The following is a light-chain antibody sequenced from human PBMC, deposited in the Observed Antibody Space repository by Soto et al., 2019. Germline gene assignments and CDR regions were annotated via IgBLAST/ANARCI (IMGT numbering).Light chain of an antibody. J-gene: IGLJ3*02. CDR3: CSYAGSPWV. V-gene: IGLV2-11*01. CDR1: SSDVGGYNY. CDR2: DVS. Sequence: QSALTQPRSVSGSPGQSVTISCTGTSSDVGGYNYVSWYQQHPGKAPKLMIYDVSKRPSGVPDRFSGSKSGNTASLTISGLQAEDEADYYCCSYAGSPWVFGGGTQRTVL.